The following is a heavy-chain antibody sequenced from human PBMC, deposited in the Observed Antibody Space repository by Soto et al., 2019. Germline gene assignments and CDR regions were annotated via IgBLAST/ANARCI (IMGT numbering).Heavy chain of an antibody. CDR2: IYPGDSDT. J-gene: IGHJ4*02. CDR1: GYSFTSYW. D-gene: IGHD5-12*01. Sequence: GESLKISCKGSGYSFTSYWIGWVRQMPGKGLEWMGIIYPGDSDTRYSPSFQGQVTISADKSISTAYLQWSSLKASDTAMYYCARLKRDGYNYSPLYYWGQGTLVIVSS. V-gene: IGHV5-51*01. CDR3: ARLKRDGYNYSPLYY.